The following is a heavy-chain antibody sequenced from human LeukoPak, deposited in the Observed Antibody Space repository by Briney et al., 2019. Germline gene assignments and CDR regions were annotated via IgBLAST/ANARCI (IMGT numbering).Heavy chain of an antibody. CDR1: GGSVSSGSYY. V-gene: IGHV4-61*01. CDR3: ARFNREDTTRFDP. CDR2: IYYRGST. J-gene: IGHJ5*02. Sequence: PSETLSLTCTVSGGSVSSGSYYWSWIRQPPGKGLEWIGYIYYRGSTNYNPSLKSRVTISVDTSKNQFSLKLSSVTAADTAVYYCARFNREDTTRFDPWGQGTLVTVSS. D-gene: IGHD2-15*01.